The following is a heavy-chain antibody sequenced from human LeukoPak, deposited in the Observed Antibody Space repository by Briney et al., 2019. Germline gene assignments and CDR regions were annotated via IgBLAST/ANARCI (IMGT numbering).Heavy chain of an antibody. D-gene: IGHD3-10*01. Sequence: KTSETLSLTCTVSGGSISSYYWSWIRQPAGKGLEWIGYIYYSGSTNYNPSLKSRVTISVDTSKNQFSLKLSSVTAADTAVYYCARTRGYGSPRFDYWGQGTLVTVSS. V-gene: IGHV4-59*08. CDR2: IYYSGST. CDR1: GGSISSYY. J-gene: IGHJ4*02. CDR3: ARTRGYGSPRFDY.